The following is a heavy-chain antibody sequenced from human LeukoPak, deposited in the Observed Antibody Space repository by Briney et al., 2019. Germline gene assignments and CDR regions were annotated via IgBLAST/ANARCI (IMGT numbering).Heavy chain of an antibody. J-gene: IGHJ5*02. CDR1: GGSISSYY. D-gene: IGHD3-10*01. CDR3: ARDSGTTGEGKFDP. V-gene: IGHV4-4*07. Sequence: SETLSLTCTVSGGSISSYYWSWIRQPAGTALEWIGRIYTSGTITYNPSLKSRVTMSVDTSKNQFSLKLSSVTAADTAVYYCARDSGTTGEGKFDPWGQGTLVTVSS. CDR2: IYTSGTI.